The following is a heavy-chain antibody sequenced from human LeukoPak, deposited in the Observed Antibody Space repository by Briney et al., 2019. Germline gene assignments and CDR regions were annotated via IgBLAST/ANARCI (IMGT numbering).Heavy chain of an antibody. J-gene: IGHJ4*02. D-gene: IGHD6-6*01. CDR2: ISGSGGDT. Sequence: GGSLRLSCAASGFTFTSYAMSWVRQAPGKGLEWVSAISGSGGDTYYADSVKGRFTISRDNSKNTLYLQMNSLRAEDTAVYYCAKDQGRPGPPADWGQGTLVTVSS. V-gene: IGHV3-23*01. CDR1: GFTFTSYA. CDR3: AKDQGRPGPPAD.